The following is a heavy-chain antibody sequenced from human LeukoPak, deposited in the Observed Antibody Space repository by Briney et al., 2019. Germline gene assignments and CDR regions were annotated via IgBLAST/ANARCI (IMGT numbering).Heavy chain of an antibody. CDR1: GFTFSNYW. Sequence: PGGSLRLSCAASGFTFSNYWMHWVRQAPEKGLVWVSRIVGDGSRTAYADSVKGRFTISRDNAKKTLYLQMNSLRGEDTAVYYCARDKVSGPTLLDYWGQGTLVTVSS. D-gene: IGHD5/OR15-5a*01. CDR2: IVGDGSRT. J-gene: IGHJ4*02. V-gene: IGHV3-74*01. CDR3: ARDKVSGPTLLDY.